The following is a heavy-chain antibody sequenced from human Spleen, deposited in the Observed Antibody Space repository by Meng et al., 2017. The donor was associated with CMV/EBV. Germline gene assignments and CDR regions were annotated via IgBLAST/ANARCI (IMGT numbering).Heavy chain of an antibody. Sequence: GGSLRLSCKGSGYSFSNYWNDWVRQMPGKGLEWMGSIYPGDSDTRYSPSFQGQVTISADKSIRTAYLHWSSLKASDTAIYYCARRGRMTTRGYWFDPWGHGTLVTVSS. CDR2: IYPGDSDT. V-gene: IGHV5-51*01. D-gene: IGHD4-17*01. CDR1: GYSFSNYW. J-gene: IGHJ5*02. CDR3: ARRGRMTTRGYWFDP.